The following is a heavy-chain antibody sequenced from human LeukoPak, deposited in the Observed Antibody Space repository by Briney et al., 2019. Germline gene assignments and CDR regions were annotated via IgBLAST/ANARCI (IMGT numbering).Heavy chain of an antibody. D-gene: IGHD2-21*02. Sequence: GGSLRLSCAASGFTFSSHAMSWVRQAPGMGLEWVSTISSSGGSTHYADSVKGRVTISRDNSENRLFLQMHTLRADDTAVYYCATGPCGGDCYSGWGQGTLVTVSS. CDR3: ATGPCGGDCYSG. J-gene: IGHJ4*02. CDR1: GFTFSSHA. CDR2: ISSSGGST. V-gene: IGHV3-23*01.